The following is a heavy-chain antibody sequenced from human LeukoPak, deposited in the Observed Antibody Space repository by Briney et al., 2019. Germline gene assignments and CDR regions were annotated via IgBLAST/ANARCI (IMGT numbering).Heavy chain of an antibody. D-gene: IGHD3/OR15-3a*01. CDR2: IIPILGIA. Sequence: SGTVSFTGSACTFNIYAMSWVRLAPGQGMEWMGVIIPILGIANYAQKFQGRVTITADKSTSTAYMELSSLRSEDTAVYYCAATIYGPSWGQGTLVTVSS. J-gene: IGHJ4*02. CDR3: AATIYGPS. CDR1: ACTFNIYA. V-gene: IGHV1-69*04.